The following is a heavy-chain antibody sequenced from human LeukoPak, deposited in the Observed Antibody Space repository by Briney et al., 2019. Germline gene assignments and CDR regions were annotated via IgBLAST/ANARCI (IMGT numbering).Heavy chain of an antibody. CDR2: IRSDGTNK. J-gene: IGHJ4*02. V-gene: IGHV3-30*02. Sequence: PGGSLRLSCAAAGFTFSIYGMNWVRQAPGKGLEWVAFIRSDGTNKYYADSVKGRFTISRDNSKNTLHLQMNSLRAEDTAVYYCAKGLSYGLDYWGQGTLVTVSS. D-gene: IGHD5-18*01. CDR1: GFTFSIYG. CDR3: AKGLSYGLDY.